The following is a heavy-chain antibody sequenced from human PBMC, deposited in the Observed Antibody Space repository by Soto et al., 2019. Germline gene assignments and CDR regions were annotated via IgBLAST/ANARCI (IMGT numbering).Heavy chain of an antibody. D-gene: IGHD6-19*01. CDR3: ARLDRRGIAVVGTFVSPHNWFGP. V-gene: IGHV4-39*01. CDR2: IYYSGST. CDR1: GGSISSSSYY. Sequence: LSLTCTVSGGSISSSSYYWGWIRQPPGKGLEWIGSIYYSGSTYYNPSLKSRVTISVDTSKNQFSLKLSSVTAADTAVYYCARLDRRGIAVVGTFVSPHNWFGPPGQRTLVTVSS. J-gene: IGHJ5*02.